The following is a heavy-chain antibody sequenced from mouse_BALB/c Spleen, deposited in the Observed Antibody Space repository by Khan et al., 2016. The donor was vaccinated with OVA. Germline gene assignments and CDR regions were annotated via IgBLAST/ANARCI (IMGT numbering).Heavy chain of an antibody. CDR2: VYPGDGNN. D-gene: IGHD1-1*01. J-gene: IGHJ2*01. Sequence: QVQLQQSGTELARPGASVKLSCKASGYTFTSYWMQWVKQRPGQGLEWIGAVYPGDGNNRYTQKFKGKATLTADKSSSTAYIQLSSLASEDSAVYYCARGGITTGYFDYWGQGTTLTVSS. V-gene: IGHV1-87*01. CDR3: ARGGITTGYFDY. CDR1: GYTFTSYW.